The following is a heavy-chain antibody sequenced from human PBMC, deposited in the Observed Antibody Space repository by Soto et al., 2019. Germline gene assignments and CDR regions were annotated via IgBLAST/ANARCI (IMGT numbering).Heavy chain of an antibody. D-gene: IGHD6-19*01. CDR3: ARGNGSSGPLLGAFDI. V-gene: IGHV1-2*04. CDR1: GYTFTGYY. CDR2: INPNSGGT. J-gene: IGHJ3*02. Sequence: ASVKVSCKASGYTFTGYYMHWVRQAPGQGLEWMGWINPNSGGTNYAQKFQGWVTMTRDTSISTAYMELSRLRSDDTAVYYCARGNGSSGPLLGAFDIWGQGTMVT.